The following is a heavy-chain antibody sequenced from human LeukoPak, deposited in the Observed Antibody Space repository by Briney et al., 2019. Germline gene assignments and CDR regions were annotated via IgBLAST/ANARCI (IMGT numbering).Heavy chain of an antibody. D-gene: IGHD3-16*01. CDR3: ARAVWGSFDY. V-gene: IGHV4-61*02. Sequence: SETLSLTCTVSGGSISSGSYYWSWIRQPAGKGLEWIGRIYTSGSTNYNPSLKSRVTISVDTPKNQFSLKLSSVTAADTAVYYCARAVWGSFDYWGQGTLVTVSS. CDR1: GGSISSGSYY. J-gene: IGHJ4*02. CDR2: IYTSGST.